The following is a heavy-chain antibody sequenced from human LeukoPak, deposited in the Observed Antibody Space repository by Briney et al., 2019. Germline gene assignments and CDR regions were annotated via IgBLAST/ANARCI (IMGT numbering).Heavy chain of an antibody. D-gene: IGHD3-9*01. J-gene: IGHJ4*02. CDR1: GGSVSSSRYY. V-gene: IGHV4-39*01. Sequence: PSETLSLTCPVSGGSVSSSRYYWGWIRQPPWKGLEWIGSIYYTGSTYYKPSLKSRVTISVDASKNQISLKLSSVTAADTAVYFSARHKSFDYLSPIDSSGQETLGTVST. CDR3: ARHKSFDYLSPIDS. CDR2: IYYTGST.